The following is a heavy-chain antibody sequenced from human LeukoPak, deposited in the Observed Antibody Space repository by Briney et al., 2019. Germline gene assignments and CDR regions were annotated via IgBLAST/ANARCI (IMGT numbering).Heavy chain of an antibody. D-gene: IGHD6-13*01. J-gene: IGHJ5*02. CDR1: GFTFSSYS. V-gene: IGHV3-21*01. CDR2: ISSSSSYK. Sequence: PGGSLRLTCAASGFTFSSYSMNWVRQPPGKGLEWVSSISSSSSYKYYADSVKGRFTISRDNAKKSLYLQMNGLRAEDTAVYYCARDYDSSSWYEGSWFDPWGQGTLVTVSS. CDR3: ARDYDSSSWYEGSWFDP.